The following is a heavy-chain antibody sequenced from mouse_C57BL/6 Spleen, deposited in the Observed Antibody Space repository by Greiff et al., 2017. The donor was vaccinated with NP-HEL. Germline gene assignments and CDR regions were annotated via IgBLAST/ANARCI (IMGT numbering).Heavy chain of an antibody. CDR3: GSGGDYDDGYAMDY. CDR1: GYTFTDHI. Sequence: VQLQQSGAELASPGASVTLSCKASGYTFTDHIMNWVKKRPGQGLEWIGRIYPVSGATNYNQKFMGKATFSVDRSSSTVYMVLNSLTSEDPAVYYGGSGGDYDDGYAMDYWGQGTSVTVSS. V-gene: IGHV1-11*01. J-gene: IGHJ4*01. CDR2: IYPVSGAT. D-gene: IGHD2-4*01.